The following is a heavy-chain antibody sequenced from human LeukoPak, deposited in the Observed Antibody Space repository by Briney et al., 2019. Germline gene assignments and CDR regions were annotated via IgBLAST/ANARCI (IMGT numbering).Heavy chain of an antibody. CDR1: GGSISSGGYY. D-gene: IGHD1/OR15-1a*01. Sequence: SQTLSLTCTVSGGSISSGGYYWSWIRQPPGKGLEWIGYIYHSGSTNYNPSLKSRVTISVDTSKNQFSLKLSSVTAADTAVYYCARRIANRNWFDPWGRGTLVTVSS. J-gene: IGHJ5*02. CDR3: ARRIANRNWFDP. V-gene: IGHV4-30-2*02. CDR2: IYHSGST.